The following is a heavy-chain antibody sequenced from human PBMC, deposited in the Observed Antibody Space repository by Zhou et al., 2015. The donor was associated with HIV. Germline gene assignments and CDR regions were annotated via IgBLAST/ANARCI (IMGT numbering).Heavy chain of an antibody. CDR3: ARDRRVVGVWGSYRCIDY. Sequence: QVQLVQSGAEVKKPGSSVKVSCKASGGTFSSYAISWVRQAPGQGLEWMGGIIPIFGTANYAQKFQGRVTITADESTSTAYMELSSLRSEDTAVYYCARDRRVVGVWGSYRCIDYWAREPWSPSPQ. D-gene: IGHD3-16*02. J-gene: IGHJ4*02. CDR2: IIPIFGTA. V-gene: IGHV1-69*01. CDR1: GGTFSSYA.